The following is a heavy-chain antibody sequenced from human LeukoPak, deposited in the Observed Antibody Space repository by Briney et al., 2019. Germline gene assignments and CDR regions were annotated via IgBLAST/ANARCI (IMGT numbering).Heavy chain of an antibody. Sequence: SETLSLTCSVSGGSITSGRYYWGWIRQTPGKGLEWIGTVYYSGSTYYSPSLKSRVTISVDTSKNQFSLKLSSVTAADTAVYYCARDRLQLQSWGQGTLVTVSS. CDR1: GGSITSGRYY. J-gene: IGHJ5*02. CDR2: VYYSGST. V-gene: IGHV4-39*07. D-gene: IGHD1-1*01. CDR3: ARDRLQLQS.